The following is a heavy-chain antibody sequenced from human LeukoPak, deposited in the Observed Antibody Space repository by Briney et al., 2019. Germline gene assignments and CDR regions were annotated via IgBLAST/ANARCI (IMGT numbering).Heavy chain of an antibody. V-gene: IGHV3-30*02. CDR2: IRYDGSNK. D-gene: IGHD2-2*02. CDR1: GFTFSTYG. CDR3: VKGVGGYCSSASCYTGPFDY. J-gene: IGHJ4*02. Sequence: GGSLRLSCAASGFTFSTYGMHWVRQAPGKGLEWVTFIRYDGSNKYYADSVKGRFTISRDNSKNTLYLQMNSLRAEDTAVYYCVKGVGGYCSSASCYTGPFDYWGQGTLVTVSS.